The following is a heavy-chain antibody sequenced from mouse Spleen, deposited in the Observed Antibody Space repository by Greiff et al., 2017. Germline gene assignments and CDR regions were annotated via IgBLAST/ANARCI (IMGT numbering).Heavy chain of an antibody. D-gene: IGHD2-5*01. CDR1: GYTFTDYY. J-gene: IGHJ4*01. CDR2: INPNNGGT. CDR3: ARDSNYVEGAMDY. V-gene: IGHV1-26*01. Sequence: EVKLQQSGPELVKPGASVKISCKASGYTFTDYYMNWVKQSHGKSLEWIGDINPNNGGTSYNQKFKGKATLTVDKSSSTAYMELRSLTSEDSAVYYCARDSNYVEGAMDYWGQGTSVTVSS.